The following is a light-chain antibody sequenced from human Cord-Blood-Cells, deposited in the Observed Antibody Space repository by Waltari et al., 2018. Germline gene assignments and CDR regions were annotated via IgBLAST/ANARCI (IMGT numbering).Light chain of an antibody. CDR2: DAS. Sequence: DIQMTQSPSSLSASVGDRVTITCQASQEISNYLNWYQHKPGRAPKLLIYDASNLETGVPSRFSGSGSGTDFTFTISSLQPEDIATYYCQQYDNLPFTFGPGTKVDIK. J-gene: IGKJ3*01. CDR3: QQYDNLPFT. CDR1: QEISNY. V-gene: IGKV1-33*01.